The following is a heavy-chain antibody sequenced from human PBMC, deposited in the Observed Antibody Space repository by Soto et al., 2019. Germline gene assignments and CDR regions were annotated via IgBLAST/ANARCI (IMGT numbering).Heavy chain of an antibody. Sequence: QVQLVESGGGVVQPGKSLRLSCAASGFTFSTYGMHWLRQAPGKGLEWVAVIWYDGSNKYHGDSLKGRFTISRDNSKNTLYLQITNLRAEDTDVDYCGRDVAWGDTAVVDSWGQGTVVTVSS. J-gene: IGHJ4*02. CDR2: IWYDGSNK. CDR1: GFTFSTYG. V-gene: IGHV3-33*01. D-gene: IGHD5-18*01. CDR3: GRDVAWGDTAVVDS.